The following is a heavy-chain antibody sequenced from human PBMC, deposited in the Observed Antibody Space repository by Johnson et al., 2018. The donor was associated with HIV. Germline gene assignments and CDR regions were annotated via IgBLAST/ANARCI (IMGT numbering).Heavy chain of an antibody. CDR3: VKDIGYGGPSDGAFDI. CDR1: GFTFSTYD. D-gene: IGHD4-23*01. J-gene: IGHJ3*02. Sequence: VQLVESGGGVVQPGRSLRLSCAASGFTFSTYDMHWVRQVARRALEWVSAIGAAGDTYYPDSVKGRFPISRDNDKNSLYLQMNSLRPEDTAVYYCVKDIGYGGPSDGAFDIWGQGTMVTVSS. V-gene: IGHV3-13*01. CDR2: IGAAGDT.